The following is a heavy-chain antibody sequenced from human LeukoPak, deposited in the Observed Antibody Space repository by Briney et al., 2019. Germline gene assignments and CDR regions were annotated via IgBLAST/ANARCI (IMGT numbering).Heavy chain of an antibody. J-gene: IGHJ4*02. D-gene: IGHD3-22*01. CDR1: GFTFSSYA. V-gene: IGHV3-30*04. CDR3: ARPYYYDSSGYPD. CDR2: ISYDGSNK. Sequence: GGSLRLSCAASGFTFSSYAMHWVRQAPGKGLEWVAVISYDGSNKYYADSVKGRFTISRDNSKNTLYLQMNSLRAEDTAVYYCARPYYYDSSGYPDWGQGTLVTASS.